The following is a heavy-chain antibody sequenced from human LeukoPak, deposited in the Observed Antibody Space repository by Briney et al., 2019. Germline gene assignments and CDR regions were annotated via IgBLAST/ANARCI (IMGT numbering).Heavy chain of an antibody. D-gene: IGHD3-22*01. J-gene: IGHJ4*02. CDR3: VRDPDSYHSGAYYSFFDY. V-gene: IGHV3-74*01. CDR1: GFTLSTYW. Sequence: GGSLRLSCAASGFTLSTYWMHWRRQAPGEGLVWVSRINSDGSSSAYADSVKGRFTISRDNAKNTLSLQMNSLRAEDTAVYYCVRDPDSYHSGAYYSFFDYWGQGILVTVSS. CDR2: INSDGSSS.